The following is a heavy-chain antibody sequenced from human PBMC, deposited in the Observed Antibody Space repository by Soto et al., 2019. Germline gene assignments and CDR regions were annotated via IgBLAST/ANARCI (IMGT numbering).Heavy chain of an antibody. Sequence: PSETLSLTCTVSGGSIISYYWSWIRQPPWKGLEWIGYIYYSGSTNYNPSLKSRVTISVDTSKNQFSLKLSSVTAADTAVYYCARGESSSWYFWFDPWGQGTLVTVSS. CDR1: GGSIISYY. J-gene: IGHJ5*01. CDR3: ARGESSSWYFWFDP. CDR2: IYYSGST. D-gene: IGHD6-13*01. V-gene: IGHV4-59*01.